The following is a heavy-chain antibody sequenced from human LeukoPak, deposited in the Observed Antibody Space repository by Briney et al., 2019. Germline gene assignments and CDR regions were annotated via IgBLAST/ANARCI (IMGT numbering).Heavy chain of an antibody. D-gene: IGHD6-19*01. CDR1: GFTFSSYW. CDR3: ASQPSESGWYVGGSEASDY. V-gene: IGHV3-74*01. CDR2: INSDGSST. Sequence: HTGGSLRLSCAASGFTFSSYWMHWVRQAPGKGLVWVSRINSDGSSTSYADSVKGRFTISRDNAKNTLHLQMNSLRAEDTAVYYCASQPSESGWYVGGSEASDYWGQGTLVTVSS. J-gene: IGHJ4*02.